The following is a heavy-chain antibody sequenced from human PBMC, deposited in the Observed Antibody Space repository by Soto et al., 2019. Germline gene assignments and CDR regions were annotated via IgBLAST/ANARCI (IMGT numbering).Heavy chain of an antibody. CDR2: IKSKTDGGTT. Sequence: GGSLRLSCAAYGFTFSNAWMSWVRQAPGKGLEWVGRIKSKTDGGTTDYAAPVKGRFTISRDDSKNTLYLQMNSLKTEDTAVYYCTTDRLDSSSWYGLAFHWGQGTLVTVSS. V-gene: IGHV3-15*01. CDR1: GFTFSNAW. CDR3: TTDRLDSSSWYGLAFH. D-gene: IGHD6-13*01. J-gene: IGHJ4*02.